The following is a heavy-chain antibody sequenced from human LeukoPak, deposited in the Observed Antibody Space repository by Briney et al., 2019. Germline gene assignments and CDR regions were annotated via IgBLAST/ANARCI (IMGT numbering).Heavy chain of an antibody. J-gene: IGHJ5*02. Sequence: PSETLSLTCTVSGGSISSYYWSWIRQPPGKGLEWIGYIYYSGSTNYNPSLKSRVTISVDTSKNQFSLKLSSVTAADTAVCYCARGMFNYGGNSGRFDPWGQGTLVTVSS. CDR3: ARGMFNYGGNSGRFDP. CDR1: GGSISSYY. CDR2: IYYSGST. V-gene: IGHV4-59*01. D-gene: IGHD4-23*01.